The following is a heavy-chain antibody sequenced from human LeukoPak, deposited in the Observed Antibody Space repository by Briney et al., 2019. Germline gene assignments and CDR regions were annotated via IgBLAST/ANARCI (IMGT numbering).Heavy chain of an antibody. V-gene: IGHV4-59*03. J-gene: IGHJ3*02. Sequence: SETLSLNCTVSGGSIISYYWSWIRHPPGNGLDWIGYSYYSGSTNYTPSLKSRVTISADTSKNQFSLKLSTVTAADTAVYYCAGYVLRYFDDFDIWGHGTMVTASS. CDR3: AGYVLRYFDDFDI. D-gene: IGHD3-9*01. CDR2: SYYSGST. CDR1: GGSIISYY.